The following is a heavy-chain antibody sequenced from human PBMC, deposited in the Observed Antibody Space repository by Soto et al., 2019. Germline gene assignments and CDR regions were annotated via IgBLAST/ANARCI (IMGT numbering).Heavy chain of an antibody. D-gene: IGHD3-10*01. V-gene: IGHV1-46*01. CDR1: VYTFTSYY. CDR3: ARDSNSRLLWFGELYYYGMDV. J-gene: IGHJ6*02. CDR2: INPSGGST. Sequence: GXSLKVSCKASVYTFTSYYMHWVRQAPGQGLEWMGIINPSGGSTSYAQKFQGRVTMTRDTSTSTVYMELSSLRSEDTAVYYCARDSNSRLLWFGELYYYGMDVWGQGTTVTGSS.